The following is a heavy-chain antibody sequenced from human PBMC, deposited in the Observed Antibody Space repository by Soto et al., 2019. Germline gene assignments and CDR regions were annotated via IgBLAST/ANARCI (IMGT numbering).Heavy chain of an antibody. CDR3: ARSPLSYNSNYGRYFDY. D-gene: IGHD1-7*01. CDR2: IYYSGST. V-gene: IGHV4-59*01. Sequence: PETLSLTCPVSGGSISSYYWSWIRQPPGKGLEWIGYIYYSGSTNYNPSLKSRVTISVDTSKNQFSLKLSSVTAADTAVYYCARSPLSYNSNYGRYFDYWGQGTLVTVSS. CDR1: GGSISSYY. J-gene: IGHJ4*02.